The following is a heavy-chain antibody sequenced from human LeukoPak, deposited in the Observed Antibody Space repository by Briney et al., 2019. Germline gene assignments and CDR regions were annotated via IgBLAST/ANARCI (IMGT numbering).Heavy chain of an antibody. CDR3: AKDLPFKLRLGELSARGSGAFDI. D-gene: IGHD3-16*02. CDR1: GFTFSSYG. V-gene: IGHV3-30*18. CDR2: ISYDGRKK. J-gene: IGHJ3*02. Sequence: PGGSLRLSCAASGFTFSSYGMHWARQAPGKGLEWAADISYDGRKKYYADSVKGRYTISIDNSKNTLYLQMNSLRAEDTAVYYCAKDLPFKLRLGELSARGSGAFDIWCQGTMVTVSS.